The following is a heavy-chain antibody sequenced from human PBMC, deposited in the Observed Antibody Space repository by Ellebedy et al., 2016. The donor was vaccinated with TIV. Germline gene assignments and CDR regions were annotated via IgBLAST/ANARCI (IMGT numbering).Heavy chain of an antibody. D-gene: IGHD3-10*01. CDR2: MNPNSCNT. V-gene: IGHV1-8*01. J-gene: IGHJ4*02. Sequence: AASEKVSCKASGYTFTSYDIYWVRQATGQGLEWMGWMNPNSCNTGHAQNFQGRVTMTRNTSISTAYLELSSLRSEDTAVYYCARGRGYYDSKSYYKGHDYWGQGTLVTVSS. CDR3: ARGRGYYDSKSYYKGHDY. CDR1: GYTFTSYD.